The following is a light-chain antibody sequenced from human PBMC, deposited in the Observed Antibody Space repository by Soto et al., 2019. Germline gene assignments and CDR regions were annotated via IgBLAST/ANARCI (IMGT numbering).Light chain of an antibody. V-gene: IGLV2-14*01. CDR3: SSYTSSSNLGYV. Sequence: QSVLTQPASVSGSPGQSITISCTGTSSDVGGYNYVSWYQQHPGKAPKLMIYEVSNRPSGVSNRFSGSKSGNTASLTISGLKAEHEADYYCSSYTSSSNLGYVFGTGTKVT. CDR2: EVS. J-gene: IGLJ1*01. CDR1: SSDVGGYNY.